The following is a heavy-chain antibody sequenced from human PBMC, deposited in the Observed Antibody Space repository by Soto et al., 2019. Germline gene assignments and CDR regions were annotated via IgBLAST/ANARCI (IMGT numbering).Heavy chain of an antibody. CDR2: LYSSRDT. V-gene: IGHV4-39*01. J-gene: IGHJ6*02. D-gene: IGHD2-15*01. CDR1: GGSIISNSYS. CDR3: ARHPGYCSGGSCNGQYTLDV. Sequence: PSETLSLTCSLSGGSIISNSYSWGWIRQPPGKGMEWIGTLYSSRDTYYNPSLKSRVTISADTSQNQFSLDLTSVTATDTAVYFCARHPGYCSGGSCNGQYTLDVWGQGTTVT.